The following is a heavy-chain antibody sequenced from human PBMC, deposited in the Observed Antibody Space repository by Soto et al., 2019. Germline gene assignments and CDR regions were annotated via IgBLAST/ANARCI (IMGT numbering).Heavy chain of an antibody. CDR2: IYPGDSDT. V-gene: IGHV5-51*01. D-gene: IGHD3-10*01. CDR3: ARTSMVRGVIRGMDV. CDR1: GYSFTSYW. J-gene: IGHJ6*02. Sequence: GESLKISCKGSGYSFTSYWIGWVRQMPGKGLEWMGIIYPGDSDTRYSPSFQGQVTISADKSISTAYLQWSSLKASDTAMYYCARTSMVRGVIRGMDVWGQGTTVTVSS.